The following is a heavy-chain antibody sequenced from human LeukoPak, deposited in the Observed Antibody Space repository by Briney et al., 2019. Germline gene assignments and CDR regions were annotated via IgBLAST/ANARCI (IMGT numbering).Heavy chain of an antibody. Sequence: SSETLSLTCAVYGGSFSGYCWSWIRQPPGKGLEWIGEINHSGSTNYNPSLKSRVTISVDTSKNQFSLKLSSVTAADTAVYYCARGSGRMEGMDVWGQGTTVTVSS. CDR1: GGSFSGYC. J-gene: IGHJ6*02. D-gene: IGHD1-1*01. CDR3: ARGSGRMEGMDV. V-gene: IGHV4-34*01. CDR2: INHSGST.